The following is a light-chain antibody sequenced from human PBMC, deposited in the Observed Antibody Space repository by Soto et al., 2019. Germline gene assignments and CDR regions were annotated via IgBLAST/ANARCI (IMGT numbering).Light chain of an antibody. Sequence: DIQMTQSPPSLSASVGDRVTITCRASRDIDDYLAWYQHIAGKAPKLLIYDASSLQPGVPSRLSGSGSGTYFTLTINSLQPEDVATYYCQKYNKAPWTFGQGTKV. J-gene: IGKJ1*01. V-gene: IGKV1-27*01. CDR2: DAS. CDR1: RDIDDY. CDR3: QKYNKAPWT.